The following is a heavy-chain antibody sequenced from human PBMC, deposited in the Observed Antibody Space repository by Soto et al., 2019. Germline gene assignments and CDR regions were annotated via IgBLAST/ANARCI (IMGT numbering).Heavy chain of an antibody. CDR3: AGPIYSGSYLG. CDR2: IYYSGST. CDR1: GGSISSSSYY. V-gene: IGHV4-39*01. J-gene: IGHJ4*02. Sequence: SETLSLTCTVSGGSISSSSYYWGWIRQPPGKGLEWIGSIYYSGSTYYNPSLKSRVTISVDTSKNQFSLKLSSVTAADTAVYYCAGPIYSGSYLGWGQGTLVTVSS. D-gene: IGHD1-26*01.